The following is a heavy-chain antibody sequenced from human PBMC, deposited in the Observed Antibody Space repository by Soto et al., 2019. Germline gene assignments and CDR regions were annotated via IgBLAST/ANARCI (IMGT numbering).Heavy chain of an antibody. CDR2: IYWNDDK. Sequence: SGPTLVNPTQTLTLTCTFSGFSLSTSGVGVGWIRQPPGKALEWLALIYWNDDKRYSPPLKSRLTITKDTSKNQVVLTVTNMDPVDTATYYCARAPRGIAAFHFDYWGQGTLVTVSS. D-gene: IGHD6-13*01. CDR1: GFSLSTSGVG. V-gene: IGHV2-5*01. CDR3: ARAPRGIAAFHFDY. J-gene: IGHJ4*02.